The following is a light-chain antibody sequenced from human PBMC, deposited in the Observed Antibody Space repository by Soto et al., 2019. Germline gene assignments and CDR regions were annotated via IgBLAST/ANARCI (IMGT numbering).Light chain of an antibody. CDR2: AAS. Sequence: DIQMTQSPSSLSASVGDRVTITCRASQSISSYFNWYQQKPGKAPKLLIYAASSLQSGVPSRFSGSGSATDFTLTISSLQPEDFGIYYCQQSYSTPYTFGQGTKLEIK. V-gene: IGKV1-39*01. CDR1: QSISSY. J-gene: IGKJ2*01. CDR3: QQSYSTPYT.